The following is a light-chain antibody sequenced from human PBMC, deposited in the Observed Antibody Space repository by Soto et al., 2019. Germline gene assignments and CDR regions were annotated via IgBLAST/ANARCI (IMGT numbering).Light chain of an antibody. CDR3: QQYGNSPT. CDR2: DAS. CDR1: QSVSSSY. J-gene: IGKJ1*01. Sequence: EIVLTQSPGTLSLSPGERATLSCRSSQSVSSSYLAWYQQKPGQAPRLIIYDASNRATGIPDRFSGSGSGTDFTLTISRLEPEDFAVYYCQQYGNSPTFGQGTKVEIK. V-gene: IGKV3-20*01.